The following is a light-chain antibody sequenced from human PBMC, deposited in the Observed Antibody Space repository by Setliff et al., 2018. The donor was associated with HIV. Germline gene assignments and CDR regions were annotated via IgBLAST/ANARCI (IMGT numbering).Light chain of an antibody. Sequence: QSVLTQPPSVSGAPGQRVTISCTGSSSNIGAGYDVHWYQQLLGTAPKLLIYVNSNRPSGVPDRFSGSKSGTSASLAITGLQAEDEADYYCQSYDSSLSGYVFGGGTKVTVL. CDR2: VNS. J-gene: IGLJ1*01. CDR1: SSNIGAGYD. V-gene: IGLV1-40*01. CDR3: QSYDSSLSGYV.